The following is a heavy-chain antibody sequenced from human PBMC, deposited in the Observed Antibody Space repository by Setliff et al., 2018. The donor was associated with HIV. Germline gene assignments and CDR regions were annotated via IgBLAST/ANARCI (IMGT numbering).Heavy chain of an antibody. CDR1: GGSISSYY. CDR2: IYSSGST. J-gene: IGHJ4*02. D-gene: IGHD1-26*01. CDR3: ARRMSSGSYYDY. Sequence: PSETLSLTCTVSGGSISSYYWSWIRQPPGKGLEWIGYIYSSGSTNYNPSLKSRVTISVDTSKNQISLKLSSVTAADTAVYYCARRMSSGSYYDYWGQGTLVTVSS. V-gene: IGHV4-59*08.